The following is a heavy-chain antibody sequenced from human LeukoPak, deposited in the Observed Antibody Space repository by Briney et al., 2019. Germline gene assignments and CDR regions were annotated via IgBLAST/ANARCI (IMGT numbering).Heavy chain of an antibody. Sequence: GGSLRLSCAASGFTLRYSMNWVRQAPGKGLEWISYISGSSSTLYYADSMKGRFTISRDNAKNSLYLQMNSLRAEDTAVYYCARSYGGSYYVGGGYWGQGTLVTVSS. CDR2: ISGSSSTL. CDR1: GFTLRYS. D-gene: IGHD1-26*01. V-gene: IGHV3-48*01. J-gene: IGHJ4*02. CDR3: ARSYGGSYYVGGGY.